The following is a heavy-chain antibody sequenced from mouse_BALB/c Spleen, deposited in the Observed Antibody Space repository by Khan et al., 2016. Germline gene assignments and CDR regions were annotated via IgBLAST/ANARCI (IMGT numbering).Heavy chain of an antibody. CDR3: ARDPFYYYGSSYWYFDV. D-gene: IGHD1-1*01. CDR1: GYSITSGYY. Sequence: EVQLQEPGPGLVKPSQSLSLTCSVTGYSITSGYYWNWIRQFPGNKLEWMGYISYDGSNNYNPSLKNRISITRDTSKHQFFLKLNSVTTEDTATYYCARDPFYYYGSSYWYFDVWGAGTTVTVSS. J-gene: IGHJ1*01. CDR2: ISYDGSN. V-gene: IGHV3-6*02.